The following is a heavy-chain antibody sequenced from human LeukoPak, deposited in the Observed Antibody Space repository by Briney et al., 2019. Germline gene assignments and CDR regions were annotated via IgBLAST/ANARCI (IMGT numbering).Heavy chain of an antibody. CDR1: RYTFTAYA. CDR3: AREDPGGGFDF. Sequence: ASVKVSCKASRYTFTAYAISSVRQAPGQGLEWMGWISTLNGNADYTQRFKGRVTMTADTSTATAFMDLRTLRSDDSAVYYCAREDPGGGFDFLGQATMVTDCS. J-gene: IGHJ3*01. D-gene: IGHD2-15*01. V-gene: IGHV1-18*01. CDR2: ISTLNGNA.